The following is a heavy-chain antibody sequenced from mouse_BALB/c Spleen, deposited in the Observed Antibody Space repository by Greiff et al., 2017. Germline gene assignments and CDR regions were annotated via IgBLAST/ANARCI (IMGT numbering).Heavy chain of an antibody. V-gene: IGHV5-12-2*01. CDR3: ARHFGYDGGFAY. J-gene: IGHJ3*01. Sequence: EVKLMESGGGLVQPGGSLKLSCAASGFTFSSYTMSWVRQTPEKRLEWVAYISNGGGSTYYPDTVKGRFTISRDNAKNTLYLQMSSLKSEDTAMYYCARHFGYDGGFAYWGQGTLVTVSA. CDR1: GFTFSSYT. D-gene: IGHD2-2*01. CDR2: ISNGGGST.